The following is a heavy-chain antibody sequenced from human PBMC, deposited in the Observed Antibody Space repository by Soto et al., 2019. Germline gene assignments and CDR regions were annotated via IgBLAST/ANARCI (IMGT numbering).Heavy chain of an antibody. J-gene: IGHJ6*02. V-gene: IGHV1-18*01. Sequence: QVQLVQSGAEVKKPGASVKVSCKASGYTFTRSGISWVRQAPGQGLEWMGWISTYNGDTNYAQTFQGRVTMTTDTSXXTVHMEVRSLRSDDTAVYYCAREGVAPYYYYGMDVWGQGPPVTVSS. D-gene: IGHD5-12*01. CDR2: ISTYNGDT. CDR1: GYTFTRSG. CDR3: AREGVAPYYYYGMDV.